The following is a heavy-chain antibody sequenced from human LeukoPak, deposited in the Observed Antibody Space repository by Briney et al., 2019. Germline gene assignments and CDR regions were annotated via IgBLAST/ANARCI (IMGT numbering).Heavy chain of an antibody. CDR2: IKEDGSEK. J-gene: IGHJ4*02. D-gene: IGHD3-22*01. CDR1: GFTFSNYW. CDR3: ARFALNQVLVLGWAYFDY. Sequence: GGSLRLSCAASGFTFSNYWMSWVRQAPGKGPEWVANIKEDGSEKFCLASVKGRFTISRDNAKKSLYLQMNSLRAEDTAVYYCARFALNQVLVLGWAYFDYWGQGIVVSVST. V-gene: IGHV3-7*01.